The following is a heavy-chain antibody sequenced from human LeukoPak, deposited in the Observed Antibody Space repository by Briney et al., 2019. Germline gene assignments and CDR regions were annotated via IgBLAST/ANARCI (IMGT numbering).Heavy chain of an antibody. D-gene: IGHD3-9*01. CDR3: ARAGRYDILTGYSYFDY. V-gene: IGHV3-21*01. Sequence: GGSLRPSCAASGFTFSSYSMNWVRQAPGKGLEWVSSISSSSSYIYYADSVKGRFTISRDNAKNSLYLQMNSLRAEDTAVYYCARAGRYDILTGYSYFDYWGQGTLVTVSS. CDR1: GFTFSSYS. J-gene: IGHJ4*02. CDR2: ISSSSSYI.